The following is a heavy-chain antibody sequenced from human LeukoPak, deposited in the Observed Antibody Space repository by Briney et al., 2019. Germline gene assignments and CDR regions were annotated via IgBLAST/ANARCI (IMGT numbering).Heavy chain of an antibody. CDR2: ISAYNGNT. CDR1: GYTFTSYG. Sequence: ASVKVSCKASGYTFTSYGISWVRQAPGQGLEWMGWISAYNGNTNYAQKLQGRVTMTTDTSTSTAHTELRSLRSDDTAVYSCARSNNYNAFDIWGQGTMVTVSS. J-gene: IGHJ3*02. D-gene: IGHD4-11*01. CDR3: ARSNNYNAFDI. V-gene: IGHV1-18*01.